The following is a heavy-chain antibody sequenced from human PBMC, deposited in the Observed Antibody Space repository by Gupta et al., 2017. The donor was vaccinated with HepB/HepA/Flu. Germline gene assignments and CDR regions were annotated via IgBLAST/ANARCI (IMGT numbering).Heavy chain of an antibody. V-gene: IGHV4-34*01. J-gene: IGHJ4*02. CDR2: ISQSGNT. CDR1: GGSIGGYY. D-gene: IGHD5-24*01. CDR3: ARGERFRRVGYGGVGFDY. Sequence: QVQLQQWGAGLLMPSETLSLTCAVYGGSIGGYYWTWIRQPPGRGLEWIGEISQSGNTKYDPSLKSRVTISVDTSKNQFSLKLSSVTAADTAMYYCARGERFRRVGYGGVGFDYWGQGTLGTVSS.